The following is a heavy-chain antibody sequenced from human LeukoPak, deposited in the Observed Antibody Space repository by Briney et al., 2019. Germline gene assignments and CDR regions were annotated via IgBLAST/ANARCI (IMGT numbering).Heavy chain of an antibody. J-gene: IGHJ4*02. CDR2: ISAYNGNT. CDR3: ARDLTNNWNYGYYFDY. Sequence: VASVKVSCKASGYTFTSYGISWVRQAPGQGLEWMGWISAYNGNTNYAQKLQGRVTMTTDTSTSTAYMELRSLRSDDTAVYYCARDLTNNWNYGYYFDYWGQGTLVTVSS. D-gene: IGHD1-7*01. CDR1: GYTFTSYG. V-gene: IGHV1-18*01.